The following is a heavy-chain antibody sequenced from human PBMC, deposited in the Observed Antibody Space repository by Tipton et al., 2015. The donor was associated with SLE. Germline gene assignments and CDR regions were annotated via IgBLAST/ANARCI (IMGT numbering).Heavy chain of an antibody. V-gene: IGHV3-64*01. Sequence: SLRLSCAASGFDFSSYSMHWVRQTPGKGLEYVSAISNNGGNPYYANSVKGRFTISRDDSKNMLYLQMGSLRDEDMGVYYCARRATTNSYDYWSRGTLVTVSS. D-gene: IGHD1-26*01. J-gene: IGHJ4*02. CDR3: ARRATTNSYDY. CDR2: ISNNGGNP. CDR1: GFDFSSYS.